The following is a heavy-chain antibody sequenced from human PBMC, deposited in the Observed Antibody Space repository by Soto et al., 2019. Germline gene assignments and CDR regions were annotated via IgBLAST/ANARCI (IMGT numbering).Heavy chain of an antibody. V-gene: IGHV1-24*01. Sequence: ASVKVSCKVSGYTLTELSMHWVRQAPGKGLEWMGGFDPEDGETIYAQKFQGRVTMTEDTSTDTACMELSSLRSEDTAVYYCATDYYDSSGYYSRDRAFDIWGQGTMVTVSS. D-gene: IGHD3-22*01. CDR2: FDPEDGET. J-gene: IGHJ3*02. CDR3: ATDYYDSSGYYSRDRAFDI. CDR1: GYTLTELS.